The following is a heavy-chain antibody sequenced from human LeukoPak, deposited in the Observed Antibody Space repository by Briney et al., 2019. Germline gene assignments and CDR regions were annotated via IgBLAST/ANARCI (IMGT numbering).Heavy chain of an antibody. CDR1: GGSISSYY. D-gene: IGHD3-10*01. Sequence: SETLSLTCTVSGGSISSYYWGWIRQPPGKGLEWIGSIYYSGSTYYNPSLKSRVTISVDTSKNQFSLKLSSVTAADTAVYYCARGPANYYGSGSFIFGPWGQGTLVTVSS. CDR2: IYYSGST. V-gene: IGHV4-39*07. J-gene: IGHJ5*02. CDR3: ARGPANYYGSGSFIFGP.